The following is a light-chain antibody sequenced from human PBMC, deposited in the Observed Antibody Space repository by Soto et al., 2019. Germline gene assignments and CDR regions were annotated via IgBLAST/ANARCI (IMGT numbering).Light chain of an antibody. CDR2: DVS. V-gene: IGKV3-11*01. J-gene: IGKJ4*01. Sequence: EIVLTQSPATLSLSPGERATLSCRASQSISSHLAWYQQKPGQAPRLLMYDVSNRATDIPARFSGSGSGTDFTLNISSLEPEDFAVYYCQQRPNWPLTFVGGTKVEIK. CDR1: QSISSH. CDR3: QQRPNWPLT.